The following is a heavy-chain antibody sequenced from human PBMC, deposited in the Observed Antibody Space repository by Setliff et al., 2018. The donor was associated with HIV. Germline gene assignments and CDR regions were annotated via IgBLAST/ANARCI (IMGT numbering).Heavy chain of an antibody. V-gene: IGHV4-31*03. Sequence: PSETLSLACPVSAGFLSSGDYSWSWIRQHPGKGLEWIRYIYYSGCTYYNSSLKSRLTISVDTSKNQFSLKLSSVTAADTAVYYCARDLYYYASSSYLRWYFDLWGRGTLVTVSS. CDR2: IYYSGCT. D-gene: IGHD3-22*01. J-gene: IGHJ2*01. CDR1: AGFLSSGDYS. CDR3: ARDLYYYASSSYLRWYFDL.